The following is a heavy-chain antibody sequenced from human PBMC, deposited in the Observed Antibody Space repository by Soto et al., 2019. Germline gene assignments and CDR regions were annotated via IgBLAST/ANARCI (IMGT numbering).Heavy chain of an antibody. V-gene: IGHV3-73*01. CDR2: IRSKANSYAT. CDR1: GFTFSGSA. Sequence: EVQLVESGGGLVQPGGSLKLSCAASGFTFSGSAMHWVRQASGKGLEWVGRIRSKANSYATAYAASVTGRFTISRDDSKNTAYLQMNSLKTEVTVVYYCKVFISATEENIVAFWGQGTLVTVST. D-gene: IGHD6-13*01. CDR3: KVFISATEENIVAF. J-gene: IGHJ4*02.